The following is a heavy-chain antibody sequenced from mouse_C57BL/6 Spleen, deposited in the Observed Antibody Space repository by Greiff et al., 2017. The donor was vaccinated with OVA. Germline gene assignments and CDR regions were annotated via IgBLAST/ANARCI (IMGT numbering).Heavy chain of an antibody. CDR1: GYTFTSYW. J-gene: IGHJ2*01. CDR3: ARAYYGSSYGY. Sequence: QVQLQQPGAELVKPGASVKLSCKASGYTFTSYWMHWVKQRPGQGLEWIGMIHPNSGRTNYNEKFKSKATLTVDKSSSTAYMQLSSLTSEDSAVYYCARAYYGSSYGYWGQGTTLTVSS. CDR2: IHPNSGRT. D-gene: IGHD1-1*01. V-gene: IGHV1-64*01.